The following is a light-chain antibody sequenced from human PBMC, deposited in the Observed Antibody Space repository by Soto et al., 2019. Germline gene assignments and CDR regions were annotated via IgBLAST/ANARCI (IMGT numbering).Light chain of an antibody. CDR1: SSDIGAYNY. Sequence: QSALTQPPSVSGSPGQSITISCTGTSSDIGAYNYVSWYQQHPGKAPKLMIYDVNIRPSGVSNRFSGSKSGNTASLTISGLQAEDEADYYCTSWTTITTMIFGGGTKLTVL. J-gene: IGLJ2*01. CDR2: DVN. CDR3: TSWTTITTMI. V-gene: IGLV2-14*03.